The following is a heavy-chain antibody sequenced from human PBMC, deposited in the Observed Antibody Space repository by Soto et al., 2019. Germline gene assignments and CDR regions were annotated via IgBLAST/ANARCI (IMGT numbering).Heavy chain of an antibody. CDR3: AKTVPDGARLRSDFWSGYPPGPLFGY. V-gene: IGHV3-23*01. CDR2: ISGSGGST. J-gene: IGHJ4*02. CDR1: GFTFSSYA. D-gene: IGHD3-3*01. Sequence: GGSLRLSCAASGFTFSSYAMSWVRQAPGKGLEWVSAISGSGGSTYYADSVKGRFTISRDNSKNTLYLQMNSLRAEDTAVYYCAKTVPDGARLRSDFWSGYPPGPLFGYWGQGTLVTVSS.